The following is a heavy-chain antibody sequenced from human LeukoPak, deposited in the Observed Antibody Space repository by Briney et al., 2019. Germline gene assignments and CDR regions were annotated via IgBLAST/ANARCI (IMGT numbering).Heavy chain of an antibody. D-gene: IGHD4-23*01. CDR2: IKEDGSEI. V-gene: IGHV3-7*01. CDR3: ARDRGYSTFDY. Sequence: GGSLRLSCAASAFTFSTYWMSWVRQAPGKGLEWVANIKEDGSEINYVDSVKGRFTISRDNAKNSLYLQMNSLRVEDTAVYYCARDRGYSTFDYWSQGTLVTVSS. J-gene: IGHJ4*02. CDR1: AFTFSTYW.